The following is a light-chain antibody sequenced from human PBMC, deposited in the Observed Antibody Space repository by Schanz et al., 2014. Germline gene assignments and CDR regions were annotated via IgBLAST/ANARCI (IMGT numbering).Light chain of an antibody. CDR3: QQYGSSPQT. CDR2: GAS. V-gene: IGKV3-15*01. CDR1: QSVSSH. J-gene: IGKJ2*01. Sequence: EIVMTQSPATLSVSPGEGATLSCRASQSVSSHLAWYQQRPGQAPRLLIYGASTRATAIPARFSGSGSGTEFTLTISRLEPEDFAVYYCQQYGSSPQTFGQGTKLEIK.